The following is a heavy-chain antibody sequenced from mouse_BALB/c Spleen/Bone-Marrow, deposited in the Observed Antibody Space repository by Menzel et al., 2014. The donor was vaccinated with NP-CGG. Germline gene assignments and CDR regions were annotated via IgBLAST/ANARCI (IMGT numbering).Heavy chain of an antibody. Sequence: EVQRVESGPGLVKPSQSLSLTCTVTGYSITSDYAWNWIRQFPGNKLEWMGYISYSGSTSYNPSLKSRISITRDTSKNQFFLQLNSVTTEDTATYYCASNYYFDYWGQGTTLTVSS. V-gene: IGHV3-2*02. CDR1: GYSITSDYA. D-gene: IGHD1-3*01. J-gene: IGHJ2*01. CDR3: ASNYYFDY. CDR2: ISYSGST.